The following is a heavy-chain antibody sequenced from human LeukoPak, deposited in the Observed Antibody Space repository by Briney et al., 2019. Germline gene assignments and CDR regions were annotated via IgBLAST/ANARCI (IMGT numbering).Heavy chain of an antibody. V-gene: IGHV3-33*01. J-gene: IGHJ4*02. D-gene: IGHD2-2*02. CDR1: GFTFSSYG. CDR2: ISYGGSNK. Sequence: GGSLRLSCAASGFTFSSYGMSWVRQAPGKGLEWVAGISYGGSNKYYADSVKGRFTISRDNSKNTLYLQMNSLRAEDTAVYYCARGRREYCSSTSCYRGGVGYYFDYWGQGTLVTVSS. CDR3: ARGRREYCSSTSCYRGGVGYYFDY.